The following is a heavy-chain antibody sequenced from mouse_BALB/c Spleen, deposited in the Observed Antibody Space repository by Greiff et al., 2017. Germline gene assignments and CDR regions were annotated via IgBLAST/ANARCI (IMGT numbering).Heavy chain of an antibody. CDR2: INSNGGST. D-gene: IGHD1-2*01. V-gene: IGHV5-6-3*01. CDR3: ARDGYPAMDY. Sequence: EVKLEESGGGLVQPGGSLKLSCAASGFTFSSYGMSWVRQTPDKRLELVATINSNGGSTYYPDSVKGRFTISRDNAKNTLYLQMSSLKSEDTAMYYCARDGYPAMDYWGQGTSVTVSS. J-gene: IGHJ4*01. CDR1: GFTFSSYG.